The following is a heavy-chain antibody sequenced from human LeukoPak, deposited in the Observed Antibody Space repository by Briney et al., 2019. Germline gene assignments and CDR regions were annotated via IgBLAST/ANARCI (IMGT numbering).Heavy chain of an antibody. D-gene: IGHD5-12*01. J-gene: IGHJ4*02. CDR1: GVSFSGYY. Sequence: KPSETLSLTCAVYGVSFSGYYWSWIRQPPGKGLEWIGYIYYSGSTNYNPSLKSRVTISVDTSKNQFSLKLSSVTAADTAVYYCARDRAGYEFDYWGQGTLVTVSS. CDR2: IYYSGST. CDR3: ARDRAGYEFDY. V-gene: IGHV4-59*01.